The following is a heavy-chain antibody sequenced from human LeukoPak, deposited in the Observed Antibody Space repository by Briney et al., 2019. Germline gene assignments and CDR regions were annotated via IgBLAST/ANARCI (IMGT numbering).Heavy chain of an antibody. CDR2: IKQDGSEK. CDR3: ARDRSSGLYLTPGFDP. V-gene: IGHV3-7*04. Sequence: GGSLRLSCAASGFTVFHYWMTWVRQASGKGPEWVASIKQDGSEKYYVDSVKGQFTITRENAKNSLYLQINSLRAEDTAVYYCARDRSSGLYLTPGFDPWGQGTLVTVSS. D-gene: IGHD6-19*01. J-gene: IGHJ5*02. CDR1: GFTVFHYW.